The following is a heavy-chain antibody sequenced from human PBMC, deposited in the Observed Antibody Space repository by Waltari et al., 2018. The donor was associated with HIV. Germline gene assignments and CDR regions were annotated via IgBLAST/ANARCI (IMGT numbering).Heavy chain of an antibody. Sequence: QVQLVQSGAEVTKPGASVKISCKASGYTFTGHYMHWVRQPPGQGLEWMGWINPDNGGTKYAQKFQGRVTMTRDTSISTAYMELSRLRSDDTAVYYCARDICNGGSCYSYYFDYWGQGTLVTVSS. V-gene: IGHV1-2*02. J-gene: IGHJ4*02. D-gene: IGHD2-15*01. CDR2: INPDNGGT. CDR1: GYTFTGHY. CDR3: ARDICNGGSCYSYYFDY.